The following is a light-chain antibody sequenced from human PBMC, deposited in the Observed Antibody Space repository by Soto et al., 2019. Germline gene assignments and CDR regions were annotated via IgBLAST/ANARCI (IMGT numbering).Light chain of an antibody. J-gene: IGKJ4*01. V-gene: IGKV1-39*01. CDR2: AAS. CDR3: QQSYSILLS. Sequence: DIQMTQSPSSLSASVGDRVTITCRASQSISNYLNWYQQKPRKAPKLLIYAASSLQSGVPSRFRGSGSGTDFTLTISSLQPEDFATYYCQQSYSILLSFGGGTKVEIK. CDR1: QSISNY.